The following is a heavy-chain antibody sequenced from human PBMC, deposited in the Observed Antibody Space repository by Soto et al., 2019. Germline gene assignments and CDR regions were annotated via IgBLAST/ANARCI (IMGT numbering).Heavy chain of an antibody. D-gene: IGHD3-10*01. J-gene: IGHJ4*02. V-gene: IGHV3-7*01. CDR3: TRGPRPISTGTGAY. CDR2: IKQDGSEK. CDR1: GFTFNHYW. Sequence: GGSLRLSCAASGFTFNHYWMAWVRQAPGKGLEWVANIKQDGSEKYYVDSVKGRFTISRDNANDTLYLQMNNLRAEDSGLYYCTRGPRPISTGTGAYWGQGTQVTVSS.